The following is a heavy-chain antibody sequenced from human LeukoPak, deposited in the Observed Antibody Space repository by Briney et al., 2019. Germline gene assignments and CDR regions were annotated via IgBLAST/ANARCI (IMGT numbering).Heavy chain of an antibody. D-gene: IGHD3-22*01. J-gene: IGHJ4*02. Sequence: PGGSLRLSCAASGFTFSSYGMSWVRQAPGKGLEWVSYISSSGSTIYYADSVKGRFTISRDNAKNSLYLQMNSLRAEDTAVYYCARDRTPLGSGYYFDYWGQGTLVTVSS. V-gene: IGHV3-48*04. CDR2: ISSSGSTI. CDR1: GFTFSSYG. CDR3: ARDRTPLGSGYYFDY.